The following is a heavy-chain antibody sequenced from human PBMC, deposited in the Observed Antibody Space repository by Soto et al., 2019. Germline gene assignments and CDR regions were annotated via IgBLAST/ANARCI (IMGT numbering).Heavy chain of an antibody. J-gene: IGHJ4*01. Sequence: PGGSPRLSCAAPGFSFGRYAMSWVRQAPGKELQWVSAISCCGGSTYYADSVKGRFTISRDNSKNTLYLQMNSLRAEDTAVYYCANVFGYDNLTGPADYWGQGTLVTVSS. CDR2: ISCCGGST. V-gene: IGHV3-23*01. D-gene: IGHD3-9*01. CDR1: GFSFGRYA. CDR3: ANVFGYDNLTGPADY.